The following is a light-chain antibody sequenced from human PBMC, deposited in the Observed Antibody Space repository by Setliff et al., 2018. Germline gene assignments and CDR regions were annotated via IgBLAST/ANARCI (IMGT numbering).Light chain of an antibody. CDR3: CSFTTSATVV. J-gene: IGLJ1*01. V-gene: IGLV2-14*01. Sequence: QSVLTQPASVSGSPGQSITISCVGTSADVGSSKYVSWYQQHPDKAPKLILYEVNNRPSGISNRLFGSKSSNTASLTISGLQAGDEADYYCCSFTTSATVVFGPGTKVTVL. CDR2: EVN. CDR1: SADVGSSKY.